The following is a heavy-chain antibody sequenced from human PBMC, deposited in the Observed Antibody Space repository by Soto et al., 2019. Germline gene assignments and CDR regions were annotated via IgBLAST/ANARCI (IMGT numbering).Heavy chain of an antibody. V-gene: IGHV4-30-2*02. CDR2: IYHSGNS. J-gene: IGHJ5*02. D-gene: IGHD5-18*01. CDR3: ARIHGMVNPWFDP. CDR1: GGSISSGGYS. Sequence: SETLSLTCAVSGGSISSGGYSLSWIRQPPGKGLEWIGYIYHSGNSKFNPSLKSRATISLDTSKNQVSLSLTSVTAADTAVYFCARIHGMVNPWFDPWGQGTLVTVSS.